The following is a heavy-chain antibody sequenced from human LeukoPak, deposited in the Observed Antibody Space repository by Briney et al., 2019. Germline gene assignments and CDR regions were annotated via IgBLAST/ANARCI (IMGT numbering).Heavy chain of an antibody. CDR3: ARHSRSGYSDYESAFDI. J-gene: IGHJ3*02. D-gene: IGHD5-12*01. CDR1: GGSISSSSFY. V-gene: IGHV4-39*01. CDR2: IFYSGST. Sequence: SETLSLTCTVSGGSISSSSFYWDWILQPPGKGLEWIGTIFYSGSTYYNPSLKSRITISVDTSKNQFSLKLSSETAADTAVYYCARHSRSGYSDYESAFDIWGQGTMVIVSS.